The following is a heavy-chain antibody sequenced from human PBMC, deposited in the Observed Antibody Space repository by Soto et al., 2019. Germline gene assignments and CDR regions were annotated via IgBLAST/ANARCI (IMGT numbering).Heavy chain of an antibody. D-gene: IGHD2-21*02. J-gene: IGHJ4*02. CDR1: GFTFSSFA. V-gene: IGHV3-23*01. CDR2: ISASASRS. CDR3: AKSRLVMTSSSFDS. Sequence: EVQLLESGGGLVQPGGSLRLSCAASGFTFSSFAMGWVRQAPGKGLEWVSDISASASRSSYADFVRGRFTVSRDNSKNTLFLQMNSLSVEDTAVYYCAKSRLVMTSSSFDSWGQGALVSVSS.